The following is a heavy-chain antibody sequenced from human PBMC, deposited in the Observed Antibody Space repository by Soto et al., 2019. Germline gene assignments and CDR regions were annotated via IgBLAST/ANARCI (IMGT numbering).Heavy chain of an antibody. CDR1: GGSISSSSHY. CDR3: ARRSVGNSVYNWFDP. Sequence: SQTLSLTCSVSGGSISSSSHYWGWIRQPPGKRLEWIGNIYYSGSTYYNTSLQSRVTISVDTSKNQFSLKLSSVTATDKAVYYCARRSVGNSVYNWFDPWGQGTLVTVSS. V-gene: IGHV4-39*07. D-gene: IGHD4-4*01. J-gene: IGHJ5*02. CDR2: IYYSGST.